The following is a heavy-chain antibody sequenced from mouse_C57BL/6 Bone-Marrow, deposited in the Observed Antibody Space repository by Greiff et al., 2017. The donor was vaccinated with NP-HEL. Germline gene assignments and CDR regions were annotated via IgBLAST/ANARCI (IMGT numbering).Heavy chain of an antibody. D-gene: IGHD4-1*01. CDR3: ARGGAPGTLFDY. V-gene: IGHV1-50*01. Sequence: VQLQQPGAELVKPGASVKLSCKASGYTFTSYWMQWVKQRPGQGLEWIGEIDPSDSYTNYNQKFKGKATLTVDTSSSTAYMQLSSLTSEDSAVYYCARGGAPGTLFDYWGQGTTLTVSS. J-gene: IGHJ2*01. CDR2: IDPSDSYT. CDR1: GYTFTSYW.